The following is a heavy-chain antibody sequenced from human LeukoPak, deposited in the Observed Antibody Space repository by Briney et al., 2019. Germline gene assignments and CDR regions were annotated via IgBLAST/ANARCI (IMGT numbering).Heavy chain of an antibody. CDR1: GFTFSSYS. CDR2: ISSSSSYI. Sequence: GGSLRLSCAASGFTFSSYSMNWVRQAPGKGLEWVSSISSSSSYIYYADSVKGRFTISRDNAKNSLYLQMNSLRAEDTAVYYCARNLYSSGWFGDDDYYYYYMDVWGKGTTVTVSS. J-gene: IGHJ6*03. V-gene: IGHV3-21*01. CDR3: ARNLYSSGWFGDDDYYYYYMDV. D-gene: IGHD6-19*01.